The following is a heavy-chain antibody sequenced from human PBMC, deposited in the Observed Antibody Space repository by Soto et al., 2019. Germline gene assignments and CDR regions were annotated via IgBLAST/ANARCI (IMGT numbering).Heavy chain of an antibody. V-gene: IGHV3-30*18. CDR1: GFTFSNYG. CDR3: AKERSSGWSFDY. D-gene: IGHD6-19*01. CDR2: ISYDGSSK. J-gene: IGHJ4*02. Sequence: GGSLRLSCAASGFTFSNYGMYWVRQAPGKGLEWVAFISYDGSSKFYADPMKGRRTISRDNSKNTLYLQMNSLRAEDTAVFYCAKERSSGWSFDYWGQGTLVTVSS.